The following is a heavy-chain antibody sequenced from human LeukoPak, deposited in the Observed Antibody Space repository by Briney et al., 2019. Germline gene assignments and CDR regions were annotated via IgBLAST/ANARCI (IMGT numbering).Heavy chain of an antibody. CDR2: ISYSGST. CDR3: ARHDIIAVVFSY. CDR1: GGSISSSSYY. J-gene: IGHJ4*02. D-gene: IGHD3-22*01. Sequence: SETLSLTCTVSGGSISSSSYYWGWIRQPPGKGLEWIGSISYSGSTYYNPSLKSRVTISVDTSKNQFSLNLSSVTAADTAVYYCARHDIIAVVFSYWGQGTLVTVSS. V-gene: IGHV4-39*01.